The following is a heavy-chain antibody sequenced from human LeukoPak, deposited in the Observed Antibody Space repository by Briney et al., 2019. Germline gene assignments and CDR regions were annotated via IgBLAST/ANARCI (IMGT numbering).Heavy chain of an antibody. CDR2: IYPGDSDT. D-gene: IGHD2-2*01. CDR3: ARQGCSSTSCYLSWFDP. Sequence: GESLKISCKGSGYSFSNYWIGWVRQMPGKGLEWMGIIYPGDSDTRYSPSFQAQVTISADKSISTAYLQWSSLKVSDTAMYYCARQGCSSTSCYLSWFDPWGQGTLVTVSS. CDR1: GYSFSNYW. J-gene: IGHJ5*02. V-gene: IGHV5-51*01.